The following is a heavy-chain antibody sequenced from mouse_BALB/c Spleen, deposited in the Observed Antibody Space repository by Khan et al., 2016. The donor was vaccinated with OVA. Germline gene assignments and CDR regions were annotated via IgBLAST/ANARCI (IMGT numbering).Heavy chain of an antibody. CDR3: VRGGFAY. CDR1: GFTFIDYG. J-gene: IGHJ3*01. Sequence: EVQLQESGGGLVQPGGSRKLSCAASGFTFIDYGMAWVRQTPGKGPEWIAFISSVAYSIYYADTVTGRFTISRENAKNTLYLEMSSRRSDDTAMYYCVRGGFAYWGQGTLVTVSA. CDR2: ISSVAYSI. V-gene: IGHV5-15*02.